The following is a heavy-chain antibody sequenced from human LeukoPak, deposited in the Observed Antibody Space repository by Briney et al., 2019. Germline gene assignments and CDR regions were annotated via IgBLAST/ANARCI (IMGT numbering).Heavy chain of an antibody. Sequence: GGSLRLSCAASGFTFNYYALHWVRQPPGGGLEWLTSVSYDGSNKYYADSVKGRFTISRDNSKKTLYLQMNGLRPEDTAVYFCASLNVVSGNTFNFWGQGAMVTVSS. CDR1: GFTFNYYA. CDR2: VSYDGSNK. D-gene: IGHD1/OR15-1a*01. J-gene: IGHJ3*01. CDR3: ASLNVVSGNTFNF. V-gene: IGHV3-30-3*01.